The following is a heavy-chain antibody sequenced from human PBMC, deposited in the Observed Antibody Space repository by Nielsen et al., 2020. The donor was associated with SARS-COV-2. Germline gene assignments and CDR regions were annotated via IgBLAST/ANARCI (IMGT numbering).Heavy chain of an antibody. CDR3: ALSHDYGDFRFDP. CDR1: GFTFSSYS. J-gene: IGHJ5*02. CDR2: ISSSSSYI. V-gene: IGHV3-21*04. Sequence: GESLKISCAASGFTFSSYSMNWVRQAPGKGLEWVSSISSSSSYIYYADSVKGRFTISRDNAKNSLYLQMNSLRAEDTALYHCALSHDYGDFRFDPWGQGTLVTVSS. D-gene: IGHD4-17*01.